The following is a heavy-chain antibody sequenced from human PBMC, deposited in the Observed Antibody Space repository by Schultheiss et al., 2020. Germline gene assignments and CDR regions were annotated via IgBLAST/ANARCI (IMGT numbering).Heavy chain of an antibody. CDR1: GFTFSSYS. Sequence: GESLKIPCAASGFTFSSYSMNWVRQAPGKGLEWVAVIWYDGSNKYYADSVKGRFTISRDNSKNTLYLQMNSLRADDTAVYYCARPEYTSSYYFDYWGQGTLVTVSS. CDR2: IWYDGSNK. CDR3: ARPEYTSSYYFDY. D-gene: IGHD6-6*01. V-gene: IGHV3-33*08. J-gene: IGHJ4*02.